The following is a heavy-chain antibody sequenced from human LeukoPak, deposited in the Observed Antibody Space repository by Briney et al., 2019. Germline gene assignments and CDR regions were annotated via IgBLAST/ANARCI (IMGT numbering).Heavy chain of an antibody. V-gene: IGHV4-39*07. Sequence: KPSETLSLTCTVSGGSISSSSYYWGWIRQPPRKGLEWIGSIYYSGSTYYNPSLKSRVTMSLDTSKNQFSLRLSSVTAADTAVYYCAREGYSSGWYKFDPWGQGTLVTVSS. J-gene: IGHJ5*02. CDR2: IYYSGST. CDR3: AREGYSSGWYKFDP. D-gene: IGHD6-19*01. CDR1: GGSISSSSYY.